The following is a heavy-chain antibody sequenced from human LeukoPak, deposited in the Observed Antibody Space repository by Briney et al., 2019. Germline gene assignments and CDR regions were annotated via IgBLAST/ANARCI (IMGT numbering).Heavy chain of an antibody. CDR2: ISSSSNFI. CDR3: ARAISDYDASDI. Sequence: PGGSLRLSCAASGFTFSSYSMNWVRQAPGKGLVWVSSISSSSNFIYYADSVKGRFTISRDNAKNSLYLQMNSLRAEDTAVYYCARAISDYDASDIWGQGTMVTVSS. CDR1: GFTFSSYS. V-gene: IGHV3-21*01. D-gene: IGHD4-17*01. J-gene: IGHJ3*02.